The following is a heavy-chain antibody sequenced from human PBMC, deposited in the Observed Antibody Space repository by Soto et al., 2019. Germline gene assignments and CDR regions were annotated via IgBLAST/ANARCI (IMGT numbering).Heavy chain of an antibody. CDR1: SVTFTIYF. CDR2: INPNGVST. V-gene: IGHV1-46*01. D-gene: IGHD3-10*02. J-gene: IGHJ4*02. Sequence: ASVNVSFKAPSVTFTIYFIHLLRQAPVHWLEGIGVINPNGVSTKFAQTFQGRVTITGDTSTSTVYMELRSLRSEDTAIYYCARSSGVVCGIIIESSNCLELWGQGTRVTVSS. CDR3: ARSSGVVCGIIIESSNCLEL.